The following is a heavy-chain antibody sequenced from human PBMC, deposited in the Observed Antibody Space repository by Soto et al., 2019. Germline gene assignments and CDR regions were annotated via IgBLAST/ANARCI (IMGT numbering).Heavy chain of an antibody. CDR1: GGSISSSSYY. CDR2: IYYSGST. Sequence: QLQLQESGPGLVKPSETLSLACTVSGGSISSSSYYWGWIRQPPGKGLEWIGSIYYSGSTYYNPSLKSRFTISADTSKNQFSLKLSSVTAADTAVYYCARLRSGSYYTPAYFQHWGQGTLVTVSS. D-gene: IGHD1-26*01. V-gene: IGHV4-39*01. J-gene: IGHJ1*01. CDR3: ARLRSGSYYTPAYFQH.